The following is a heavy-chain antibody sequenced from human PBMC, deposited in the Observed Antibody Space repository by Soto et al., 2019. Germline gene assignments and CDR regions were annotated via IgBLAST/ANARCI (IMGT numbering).Heavy chain of an antibody. V-gene: IGHV1-69*13. Sequence: SVKVSCKASGYTFTSYGISWVRQAPGQGLEWMGGIIPIFGTANYAQKFQGRVTITADESTSTAYMELSSLRSDDTAVYYCARDLGSVDIVGAGFDYWGQGTLVTVSS. CDR1: GYTFTSYG. J-gene: IGHJ4*02. D-gene: IGHD1-26*01. CDR2: IIPIFGTA. CDR3: ARDLGSVDIVGAGFDY.